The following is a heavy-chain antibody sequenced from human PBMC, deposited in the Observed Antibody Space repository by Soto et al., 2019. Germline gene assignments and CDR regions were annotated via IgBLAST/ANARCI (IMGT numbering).Heavy chain of an antibody. CDR1: GFTFSDHY. V-gene: IGHV3-72*01. D-gene: IGHD3-10*01. Sequence: GGSLRLSCAASGFTFSDHYMDWVRQAPGKGLEWVGRTRNKANSYTTEYAASVKGRFTISRDDSKNSLYLQMNSLKTEDTAVYYCARGVVGLLWFGEYYFDYWGQGTLVTVSS. CDR3: ARGVVGLLWFGEYYFDY. CDR2: TRNKANSYTT. J-gene: IGHJ4*02.